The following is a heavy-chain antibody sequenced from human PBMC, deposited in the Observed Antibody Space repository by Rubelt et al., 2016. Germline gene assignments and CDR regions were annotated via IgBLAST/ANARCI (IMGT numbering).Heavy chain of an antibody. CDR3: ARVNGHRGPLDY. CDR2: INLNDQNT. Sequence: QIKLEQSASEVKRPGASVKVSCKTSGYTFARYPINWVRQAPGQGLEWVGRINLNDQNTKYVERFQGRVYMTTDTATDSVYMELMSLRPDDTAVYYCARVNGHRGPLDYWGQGTLVTVSS. CDR1: GYTFARYP. D-gene: IGHD5-24*01. J-gene: IGHJ4*02. V-gene: IGHV1-18*01.